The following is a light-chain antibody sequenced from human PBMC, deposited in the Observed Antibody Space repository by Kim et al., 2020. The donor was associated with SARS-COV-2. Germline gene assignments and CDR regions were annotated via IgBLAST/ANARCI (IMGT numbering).Light chain of an antibody. V-gene: IGLV2-11*01. J-gene: IGLJ1*01. CDR1: SSDVGGYNY. Sequence: QSVTISCTGPSSDVGGYNYVSWYQPHPGKAPKLMIYDVSKRPSGVPDRFSGSKSGNTASLTISGLQAEDEADYYCCSYAGSYTSYVFGTGTKVTVL. CDR2: DVS. CDR3: CSYAGSYTSYV.